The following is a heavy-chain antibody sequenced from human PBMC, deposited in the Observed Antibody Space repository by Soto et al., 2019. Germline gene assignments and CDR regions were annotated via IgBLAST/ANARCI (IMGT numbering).Heavy chain of an antibody. CDR2: ISWNSGGI. D-gene: IGHD1-26*01. V-gene: IGHV3-9*01. J-gene: IGHJ4*02. CDR1: GFTFDDYA. Sequence: GGSLRLSCAASGFTFDDYAMHWVRQGPGKGLEWVSGISWNSGGIGYADSVKGRFTISRDNSKNTLYLQMNSLRTEDTAVYYCARGYSGSYPPRDYWGQGTLVTVSS. CDR3: ARGYSGSYPPRDY.